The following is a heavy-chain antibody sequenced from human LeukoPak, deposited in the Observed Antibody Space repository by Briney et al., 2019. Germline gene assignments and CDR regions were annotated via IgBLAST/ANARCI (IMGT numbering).Heavy chain of an antibody. CDR3: ARLSDYSIDY. J-gene: IGHJ4*02. D-gene: IGHD4-11*01. CDR2: IYPGDSDT. V-gene: IGHV5-51*01. CDR1: GYSFTSYW. Sequence: GESLKISGKRSGYSFTSYWIGWVRQMPGKGLGGMGIIYPGDSDTRYSPSFQGQVTISADKAISTAYLQWSSLKASDTAMYYCARLSDYSIDYWGQGTLVTVSS.